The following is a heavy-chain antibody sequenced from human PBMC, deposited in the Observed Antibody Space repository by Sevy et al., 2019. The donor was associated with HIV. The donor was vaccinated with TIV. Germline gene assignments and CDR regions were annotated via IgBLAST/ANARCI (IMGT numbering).Heavy chain of an antibody. J-gene: IGHJ4*02. D-gene: IGHD6-13*01. CDR3: TTEFYSSFDY. CDR2: IKSKTDGGTT. CDR1: GFTFSNAW. V-gene: IGHV3-15*01. Sequence: GGSLRLSCAASGFTFSNAWMSWVRQAPGKGLEWVGRIKSKTDGGTTDYAAPVTGRFTISREDSKTTLYLQMNSLKTEDTAVYYCTTEFYSSFDYWGQGTLVTVSS.